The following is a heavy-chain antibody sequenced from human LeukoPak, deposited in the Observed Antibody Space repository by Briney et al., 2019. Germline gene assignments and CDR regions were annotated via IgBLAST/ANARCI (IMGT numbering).Heavy chain of an antibody. CDR1: GVSVSGDY. V-gene: IGHV4-34*01. CDR2: INQSGST. D-gene: IGHD1-26*01. CDR3: ARVVRGTRDLGY. Sequence: AETLSLTCGVYGVSVSGDYWRWVRQPPGKGREWHGEINQSGSTNYNPYRKRRVTISVDKSKNQFSWKRSAVDAAHTAVYYCARVVRGTRDLGYWGQGTLVTVSS. J-gene: IGHJ1*01.